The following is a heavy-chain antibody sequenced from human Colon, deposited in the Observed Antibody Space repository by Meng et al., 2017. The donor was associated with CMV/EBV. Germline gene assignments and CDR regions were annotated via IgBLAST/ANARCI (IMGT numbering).Heavy chain of an antibody. CDR3: ERVGGWIGSSSIFGWFDP. D-gene: IGHD6-6*01. CDR2: INSNTGAT. J-gene: IGHJ5*02. CDR1: GYTFTDYY. Sequence: GQLVQSGAEVKIPGASVKVSCKGSGYTFTDYYIHWGRQAPGQGLEWMGLINSNTGATKYAQKFQNRITMTRDTSINTVYMQLSGLRSDDTAVYYCERVGGWIGSSSIFGWFDPWGQGTLVTVSS. V-gene: IGHV1-2*02.